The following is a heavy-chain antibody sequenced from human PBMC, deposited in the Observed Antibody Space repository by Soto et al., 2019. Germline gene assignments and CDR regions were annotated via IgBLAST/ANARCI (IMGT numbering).Heavy chain of an antibody. V-gene: IGHV4-59*01. CDR1: GGSISSYY. CDR3: ASSRGGRIHPREYYFDY. Sequence: QVQLQESGPGLVKPSETLSLTCTVSGGSISSYYWSWIRQPPGKGLEWIGYIYYSGSTNYNPSLKSRVTISVDTSKNQFSLTLSSVTAADTAVYYCASSRGGRIHPREYYFDYWGQGTLVTVSS. J-gene: IGHJ4*02. CDR2: IYYSGST. D-gene: IGHD5-18*01.